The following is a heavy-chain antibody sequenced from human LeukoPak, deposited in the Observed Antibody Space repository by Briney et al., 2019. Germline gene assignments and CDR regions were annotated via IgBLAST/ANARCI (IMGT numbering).Heavy chain of an antibody. D-gene: IGHD3-22*01. V-gene: IGHV4-38-2*02. CDR2: LYHGGST. CDR1: NSSISSGFH. J-gene: IGHJ6*03. CDR3: ASWGFDDSSGYYYSYYYYYYYMDV. Sequence: SETLSLTCTVSNSSISSGFHWGWIRQPPGKGLEWIGSLYHGGSTYFNPSLKSRVTISVDTSKNQFSLQLSSVTAADTAVYYCASWGFDDSSGYYYSYYYYYYYMDVWGKGTTVTVSS.